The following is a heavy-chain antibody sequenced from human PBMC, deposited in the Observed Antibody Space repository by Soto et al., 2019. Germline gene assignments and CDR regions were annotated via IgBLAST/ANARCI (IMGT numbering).Heavy chain of an antibody. CDR2: IIPILGIA. CDR3: ARVGYCSSTSCHKADAFDI. V-gene: IGHV1-69*02. Sequence: SVKVSCKASGGTFSSYTISWVRQAPGQGLEWMGRIIPILGIANYAQKFQGRVTITADKSTSTAYMELSSLRSEDTAVYYCARVGYCSSTSCHKADAFDIWGQGTMVTVSS. J-gene: IGHJ3*02. CDR1: GGTFSSYT. D-gene: IGHD2-2*02.